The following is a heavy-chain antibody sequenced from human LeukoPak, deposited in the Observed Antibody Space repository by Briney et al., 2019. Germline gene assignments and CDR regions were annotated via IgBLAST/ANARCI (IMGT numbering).Heavy chain of an antibody. CDR2: IYYTGTT. V-gene: IGHV4-39*01. D-gene: IGHD6-13*01. J-gene: IGHJ5*02. CDR1: GGSISTSSTY. Sequence: SETLSLTCTVSGGSISTSSTYWGWIRQPPGKDLEWIGSIYYTGTTYYNPSLKSRVTISVDTSKNQFSLRMTSVTAADTAVYSCARSLAGDGPTHNWFDPWGQGTLVTVSS. CDR3: ARSLAGDGPTHNWFDP.